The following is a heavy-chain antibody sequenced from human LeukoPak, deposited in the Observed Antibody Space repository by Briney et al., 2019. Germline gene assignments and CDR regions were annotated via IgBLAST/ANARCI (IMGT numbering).Heavy chain of an antibody. CDR1: GFTFNRYW. CDR3: ARDLSGIAGYTYGRGIDY. J-gene: IGHJ4*02. D-gene: IGHD5-18*01. V-gene: IGHV3-74*01. CDR2: INSDGTST. Sequence: GGSLRLSCAASGFTFNRYWMHWVRQAPGKGLVWVSRINSDGTSTSYADSVKGRFTISRDNAKNTLYLQMNSLRAEDTAVYYCARDLSGIAGYTYGRGIDYWGQGTLVTVSS.